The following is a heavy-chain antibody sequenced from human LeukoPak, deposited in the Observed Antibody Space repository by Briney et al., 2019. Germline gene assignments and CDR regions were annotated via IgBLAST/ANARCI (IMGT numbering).Heavy chain of an antibody. Sequence: SETLSLTCTVSGGSISSYYWSWIRQPPGKGLEWIGYIYYSGSTNYNPSLKSRVTISVDTSKNQFSLKLSSVTAADTAVYYCARDDRVGAILGYMDVWGKGTTVTVFS. CDR3: ARDDRVGAILGYMDV. D-gene: IGHD1-26*01. J-gene: IGHJ6*03. CDR2: IYYSGST. CDR1: GGSISSYY. V-gene: IGHV4-59*12.